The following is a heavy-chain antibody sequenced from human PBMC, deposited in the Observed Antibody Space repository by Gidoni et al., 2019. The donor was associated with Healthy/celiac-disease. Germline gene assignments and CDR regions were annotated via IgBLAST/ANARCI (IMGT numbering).Heavy chain of an antibody. D-gene: IGHD1-1*01. CDR2: LWHDGINK. CDR1: GFTFSSYG. V-gene: IGHV3-33*01. J-gene: IGHJ6*02. CDR3: ARVTGSYYYYGMDV. Sequence: QVQLVESGGGVVQPGRSLRLSCAASGFTFSSYGMHWVRQAPGKGLGWVPVLWHDGINKYYADSVKCRFTISRDNSKNTLYLQMNSLRAEDTAVYYCARVTGSYYYYGMDVWGQGTTVTVSS.